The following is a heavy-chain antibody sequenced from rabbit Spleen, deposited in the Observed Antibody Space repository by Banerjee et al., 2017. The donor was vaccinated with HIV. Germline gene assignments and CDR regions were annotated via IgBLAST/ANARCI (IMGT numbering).Heavy chain of an antibody. J-gene: IGHJ4*01. Sequence: QEQLEESGGGLVKPEGSLTLTCKASGVSLNDKDVMCWVRQAPGKGLEWIVCIDTGSSGFTYYANWVNGRFTVSSHNAQNTLFLQLNSLTAADTATYFCVREVAAKFNLWGPGTLVTVS. CDR3: VREVAAKFNL. CDR1: GVSLNDKDV. CDR2: IDTGSSGFT. D-gene: IGHD4-1*01. V-gene: IGHV1S45*01.